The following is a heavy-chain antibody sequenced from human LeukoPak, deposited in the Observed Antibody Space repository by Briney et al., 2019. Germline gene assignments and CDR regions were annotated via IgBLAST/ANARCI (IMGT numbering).Heavy chain of an antibody. J-gene: IGHJ6*03. CDR3: AGGGWLRYGYYYYMDV. V-gene: IGHV7-4-1*02. D-gene: IGHD5-12*01. Sequence: GASVKVSCKASGYTFTSYAMNWVRQAPGQGLEWMGWINTNTGNPTYAQGFTGRFVFSLDTSVSSAYLQISSLKAEDTAVYYCAGGGWLRYGYYYYMDVWGKGTTVTVSS. CDR2: INTNTGNP. CDR1: GYTFTSYA.